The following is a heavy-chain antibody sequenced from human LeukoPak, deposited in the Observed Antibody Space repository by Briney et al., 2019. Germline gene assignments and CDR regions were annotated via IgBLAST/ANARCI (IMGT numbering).Heavy chain of an antibody. CDR2: IYHSGST. Sequence: SQTLSLTCAVSGGSISSGGYSWSWIRQPPGKGLEWIGYIYHSGSTYYNPSLKSRVTISVDRSKSQFSLRLSSVTAADTAVYYCARVVDDYYDSSGYLFDYWGQGTLVTVSS. CDR1: GGSISSGGYS. J-gene: IGHJ4*02. V-gene: IGHV4-30-2*01. D-gene: IGHD3-22*01. CDR3: ARVVDDYYDSSGYLFDY.